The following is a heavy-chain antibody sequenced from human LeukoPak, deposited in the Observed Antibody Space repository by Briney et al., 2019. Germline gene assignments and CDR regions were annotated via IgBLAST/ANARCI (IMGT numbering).Heavy chain of an antibody. CDR1: GLTVSSNY. CDR3: ARDAIQRDAFDI. CDR2: IYSGGST. D-gene: IGHD1-1*01. V-gene: IGHV3-66*01. J-gene: IGHJ3*02. Sequence: GGSLRLSCAASGLTVSSNYMNWVRQAPGKGLEWVSVIYSGGSTYYADSVKGRFTISRDNSKNTLYLQMNSLRAEDTAIYYCARDAIQRDAFDIWGQGTMVTVSS.